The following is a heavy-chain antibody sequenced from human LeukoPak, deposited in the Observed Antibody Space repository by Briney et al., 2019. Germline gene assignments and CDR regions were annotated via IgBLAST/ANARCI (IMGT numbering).Heavy chain of an antibody. CDR2: MNPNSGNT. CDR1: GGTFSSYA. Sequence: ASVKVSCKASGGTFSSYAISWVRQAPGQGLEWMGWMNPNSGNTGYAQKFQGRVTITRNTSISTAYMELSSLRSGDTAVYYCARGAQLALDYWGQGTLVTVSS. V-gene: IGHV1-8*03. D-gene: IGHD6-13*01. CDR3: ARGAQLALDY. J-gene: IGHJ4*02.